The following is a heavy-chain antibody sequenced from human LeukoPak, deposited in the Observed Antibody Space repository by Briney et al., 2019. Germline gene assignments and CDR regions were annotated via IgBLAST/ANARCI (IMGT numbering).Heavy chain of an antibody. CDR3: ARRLKTAVAEYYFDY. D-gene: IGHD6-19*01. CDR2: IYTSGST. CDR1: GDSISSGDYY. V-gene: IGHV4-61*02. Sequence: PSETLSLTCTVSGDSISSGDYYWSWIQQPAGKGLEWIGRIYTSGSTTYNPSLKSRVTISGDTSENQFSLRLSSVTAADTAVYYCARRLKTAVAEYYFDYWGQGTLVTVSS. J-gene: IGHJ4*02.